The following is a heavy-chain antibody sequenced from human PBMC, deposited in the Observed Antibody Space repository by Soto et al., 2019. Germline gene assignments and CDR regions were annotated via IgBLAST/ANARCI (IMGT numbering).Heavy chain of an antibody. J-gene: IGHJ6*04. CDR3: AKDWNDANYDYGTDV. Sequence: LRLSCVASEFAFNTFGIHWFRQAPGNVLEWVAFIVHDGSKKKFVDSVKGRFTISRDDSGNTLYLQMNSLRADDTDVYFCAKDWNDANYDYGTDVWGKGTTVTVSS. CDR1: EFAFNTFG. V-gene: IGHV3-30*18. D-gene: IGHD1-1*01. CDR2: IVHDGSKK.